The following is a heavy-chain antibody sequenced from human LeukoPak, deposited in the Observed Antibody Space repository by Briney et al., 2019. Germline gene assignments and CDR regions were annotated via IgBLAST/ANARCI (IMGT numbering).Heavy chain of an antibody. CDR1: GFTFSSYG. V-gene: IGHV3-33*01. J-gene: IGHJ6*02. D-gene: IGHD3-10*01. CDR3: ASHRDYGSGSYYSPLDV. Sequence: GGSLRLSCAASGFTFSSYGMHWVRQAPGKGLEWVAVIWYDGSNKYYADSVKGRFTISRDNSRNTLYLQMNSLRAEDTAVYYCASHRDYGSGSYYSPLDVWGQGTTVTVSS. CDR2: IWYDGSNK.